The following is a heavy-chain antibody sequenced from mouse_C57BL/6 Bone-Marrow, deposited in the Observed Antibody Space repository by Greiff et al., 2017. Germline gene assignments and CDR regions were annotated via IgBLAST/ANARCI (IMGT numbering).Heavy chain of an antibody. J-gene: IGHJ2*01. Sequence: EVQLQQSGPGLVKPGASVTISCKVSGYSFTDYNMYWEKQGYGKSHEWYGVINPNYGTTSYNQKFKGKATLTVDQSSSTAYMQFNCLTSEDSADYDCASVDYGGRGTTITVSA. CDR1: GYSFTDYN. CDR2: INPNYGTT. CDR3: ASVDY. V-gene: IGHV1-39*01.